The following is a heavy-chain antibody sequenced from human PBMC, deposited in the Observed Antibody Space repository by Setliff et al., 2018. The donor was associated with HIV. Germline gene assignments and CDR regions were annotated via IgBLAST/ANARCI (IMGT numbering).Heavy chain of an antibody. CDR3: ARGLTDRGDAFDI. CDR1: GGTFSSYA. V-gene: IGHV1-69*06. D-gene: IGHD7-27*01. CDR2: IIPIFGTA. J-gene: IGHJ3*02. Sequence: SVKVSCKASGGTFSSYAISWVRQAPGQGLDWMGRIIPIFGTANYAQKFQGRVTITADKSTSTAYMELSSLRSEDTAVYYCARGLTDRGDAFDIWGQGTMVTVSS.